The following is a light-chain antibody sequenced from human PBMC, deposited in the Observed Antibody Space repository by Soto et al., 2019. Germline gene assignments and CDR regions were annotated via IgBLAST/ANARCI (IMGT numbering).Light chain of an antibody. CDR3: SSYTSRSTLMV. CDR2: DVS. CDR1: SSDVGGYNY. J-gene: IGLJ2*01. Sequence: QSVLTQPASVSGSPGQSITISCTGTSSDVGGYNYVSWYQQHPARAPTLMIYDVSDRPSGVSNRFSGSKSGNTASLTISGLQAEDEADYYCSSYTSRSTLMVFGGGTKVTVL. V-gene: IGLV2-14*01.